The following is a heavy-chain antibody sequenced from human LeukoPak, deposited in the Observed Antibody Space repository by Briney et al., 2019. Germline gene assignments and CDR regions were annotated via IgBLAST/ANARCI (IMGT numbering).Heavy chain of an antibody. CDR1: GGTFSSYA. CDR3: ARAIDSTSPVHY. D-gene: IGHD2-2*01. Sequence: GASVKVSCKASGGTFSSYAISWVRQAPGQGLEWMGGIIPIFGTANYAQKFQGRVTITADESTSTAYMELSSLRSEDTAVYYCARAIDSTSPVHYWGQGTLVTVSS. J-gene: IGHJ4*02. CDR2: IIPIFGTA. V-gene: IGHV1-69*13.